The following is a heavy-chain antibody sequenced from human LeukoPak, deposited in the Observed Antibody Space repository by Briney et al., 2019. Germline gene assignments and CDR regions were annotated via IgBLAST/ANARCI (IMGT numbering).Heavy chain of an antibody. Sequence: GGALRHSCAAPGFSVSSNFMSWVRRAPGKGLEWVSVIYSGGSTYYADSVKGRFTISRDNSKNTLYLQMNSLRAEDTAVYYCARGPAGDYADYWGQGTLVTVSS. CDR1: GFSVSSNF. CDR3: ARGPAGDYADY. V-gene: IGHV3-66*01. J-gene: IGHJ4*02. D-gene: IGHD4-17*01. CDR2: IYSGGST.